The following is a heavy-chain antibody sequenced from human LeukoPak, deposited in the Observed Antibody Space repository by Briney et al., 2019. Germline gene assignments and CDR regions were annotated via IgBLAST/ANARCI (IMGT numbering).Heavy chain of an antibody. J-gene: IGHJ4*02. CDR1: GFTFSSYA. CDR3: AKGKSITVIVVGLYFDY. D-gene: IGHD3-22*01. V-gene: IGHV3-23*01. Sequence: GGSLRLSCAASGFTFSSYAMSWVRQAPGKGLEWVSAISGSGGSTYYADSVKGRFTISRDNSKNTLYLQMNSLRAEDTAVYYCAKGKSITVIVVGLYFDYWGQGTLVTVSS. CDR2: ISGSGGST.